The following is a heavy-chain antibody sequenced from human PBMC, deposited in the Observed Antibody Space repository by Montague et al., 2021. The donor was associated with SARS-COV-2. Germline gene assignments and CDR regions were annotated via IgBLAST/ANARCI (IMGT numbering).Heavy chain of an antibody. Sequence: SETLSLTCTVSGGSISSNNYYWDWIRQPPGKGLEWIGSIYDSGSTYYXXXLKSRVTISVATSKNHFSLKLNSVTAAATAVYYCARRGRKLLPVATTIGGFDIWGQGTMVTVSS. V-gene: IGHV4-39*02. CDR3: ARRGRKLLPVATTIGGFDI. CDR2: IYDSGST. J-gene: IGHJ3*02. D-gene: IGHD5-12*01. CDR1: GGSISSNNYY.